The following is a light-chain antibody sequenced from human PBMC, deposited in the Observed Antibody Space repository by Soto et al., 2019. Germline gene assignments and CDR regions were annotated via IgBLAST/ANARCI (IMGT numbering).Light chain of an antibody. J-gene: IGKJ1*01. CDR3: QQFRGP. CDR2: DAS. CDR1: QGISNW. V-gene: IGKV1-5*01. Sequence: DIRMTQSPSTLSASFGDRVTITCRASQGISNWLAWYQQKPGKSPKLLIYDASTLESGVPSRFSGSGSGTEFTLTINSPLPDEFASYYCQQFRGPFGQGTKVDIK.